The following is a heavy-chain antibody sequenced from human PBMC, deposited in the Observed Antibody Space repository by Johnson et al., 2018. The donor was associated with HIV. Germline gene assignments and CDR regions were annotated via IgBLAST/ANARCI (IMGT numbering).Heavy chain of an antibody. CDR2: TSYDGGNK. V-gene: IGHV3-30*19. CDR1: GFTFSTYG. D-gene: IGHD3-22*01. Sequence: VQLVESGGGVVQPGRSLRLSCAASGFTFSTYGMHWVRQAPGKGLEWVAVTSYDGGNKYYADSVKGRLTISRDNSKNTLYVQMNRLTVDDTAVYYCAREGGAFYDSSGSLAFDIWGQGTMVTVSS. J-gene: IGHJ3*02. CDR3: AREGGAFYDSSGSLAFDI.